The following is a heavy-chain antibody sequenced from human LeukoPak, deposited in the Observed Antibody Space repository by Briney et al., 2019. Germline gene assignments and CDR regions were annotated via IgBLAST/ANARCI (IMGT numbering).Heavy chain of an antibody. CDR3: AKDQYQLLLYAFDI. D-gene: IGHD2-2*01. CDR2: ISYDGSNK. J-gene: IGHJ3*02. CDR1: GFTFSSYG. Sequence: GGSLRLSCAASGFTFSSYGMHWVRQAPGKGLGWVAVISYDGSNKYYADSVKGRFTISRDNSKNTLYLQMNSLRAEDTAVYYCAKDQYQLLLYAFDIWGQGTMVTVSS. V-gene: IGHV3-30*18.